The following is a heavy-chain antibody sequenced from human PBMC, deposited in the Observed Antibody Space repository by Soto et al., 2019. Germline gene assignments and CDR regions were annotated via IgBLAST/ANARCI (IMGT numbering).Heavy chain of an antibody. V-gene: IGHV3-7*01. Sequence: EVQLVESGGGLVQPGGSLRLSCVASGFTFSNYWMSWVRQAPGKGLEWVGTIKLDGTEKKYVDSVKGRFTISRDNSENSVYLQMNSLRAEDTAVYYWARDSGYGSGNSVNHYLDYWGQGTLVTVSS. CDR1: GFTFSNYW. D-gene: IGHD3-10*01. CDR3: ARDSGYGSGNSVNHYLDY. J-gene: IGHJ4*02. CDR2: IKLDGTEK.